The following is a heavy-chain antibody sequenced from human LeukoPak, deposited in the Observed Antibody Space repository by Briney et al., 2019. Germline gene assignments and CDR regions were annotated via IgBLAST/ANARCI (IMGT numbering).Heavy chain of an antibody. D-gene: IGHD1-7*01. CDR1: GYTFTSYG. CDR3: AREAGTTVSPDY. CDR2: ISAYNGNT. V-gene: IGHV1-18*01. Sequence: ASVKDSCKASGYTFTSYGISWVRQAPGQGREWMGWISAYNGNTNYAQKLQGRVTMTTDTSTSTAYMELRSLRSDDTAVYYCAREAGTTVSPDYWGQGTLVTVSS. J-gene: IGHJ4*02.